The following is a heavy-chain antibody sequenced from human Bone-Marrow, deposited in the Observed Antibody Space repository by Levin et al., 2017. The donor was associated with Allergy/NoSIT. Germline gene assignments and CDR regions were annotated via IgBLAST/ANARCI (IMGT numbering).Heavy chain of an antibody. J-gene: IGHJ4*02. CDR3: ARHVGATNYDILTGFDY. V-gene: IGHV4-39*01. D-gene: IGHD3-9*01. Sequence: SQTLSLTCTVSGGSISSINYYWAWIRQPPGKGLEWIGSIKYRGSTYYNPSLKSRITISVDTSKNQFSLRLSSVAATATAVYYCARHVGATNYDILTGFDYWGQGTLVTVSS. CDR2: IKYRGST. CDR1: GGSISSINYY.